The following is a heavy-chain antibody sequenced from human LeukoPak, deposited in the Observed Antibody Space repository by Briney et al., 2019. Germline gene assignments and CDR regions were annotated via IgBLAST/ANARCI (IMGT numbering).Heavy chain of an antibody. CDR1: GGSFSGYY. J-gene: IGHJ4*02. CDR3: AVGNYYYFDY. V-gene: IGHV4-34*01. D-gene: IGHD1-26*01. Sequence: KSSETLSLTCAVYGGSFSGYYWSWIRQPPGKGLEWIGEINHSGSTNYNPSLKSRVTISVDTSKNQFSLKLSSVTAADTAVYYCAVGNYYYFDYWGQGTLVTVSS. CDR2: INHSGST.